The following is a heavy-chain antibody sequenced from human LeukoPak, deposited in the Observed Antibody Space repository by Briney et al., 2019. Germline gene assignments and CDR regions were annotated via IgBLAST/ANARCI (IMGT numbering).Heavy chain of an antibody. CDR2: TYYRSKWYN. V-gene: IGHV6-1*01. J-gene: IGHJ4*02. CDR1: GDSVSSNSAT. CDR3: ARGSSSNSWFFDY. D-gene: IGHD6-13*01. Sequence: SQTPSLTCAISGDSVSSNSATWTWIRQSPSRGLEWLGRTYYRSKWYNDYAVSVKSRLTINPDTSKNQLSLQLNSVTPEDTAVYYCARGSSSNSWFFDYWGQRTLVTVSS.